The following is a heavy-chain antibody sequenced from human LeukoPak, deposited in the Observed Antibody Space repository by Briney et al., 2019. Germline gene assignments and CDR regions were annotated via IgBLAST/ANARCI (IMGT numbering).Heavy chain of an antibody. CDR2: IYYSGST. CDR1: GGSISSSSYY. V-gene: IGHV4-39*02. CDR3: ARDASVVGRLGYFDY. Sequence: SETLSLTRTVSGGSISSSSYYWGWIRQPPGKGLGWIGSIYYSGSTYYNPSLKSRVTISVDTSKNQFSLKLSSVTAADTAVYYCARDASVVGRLGYFDYWGQGTLVTVSS. D-gene: IGHD2-15*01. J-gene: IGHJ4*02.